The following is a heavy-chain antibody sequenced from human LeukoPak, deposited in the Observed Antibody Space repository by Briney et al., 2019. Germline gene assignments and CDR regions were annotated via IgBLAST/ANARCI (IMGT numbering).Heavy chain of an antibody. CDR3: ARVAAGGKGFDY. D-gene: IGHD6-13*01. CDR2: ISRSSTTI. V-gene: IGHV3-48*01. CDR1: GFTFSNYS. J-gene: IGHJ4*02. Sequence: GGSLRLSCAASGFTFSNYSMNWVRQAPGKGLEWVSYISRSSTTIYYADSVKGRFTISRDNAKNSLYLQMNSLRAGDTAVYYCARVAAGGKGFDYWGQGTLVTVSS.